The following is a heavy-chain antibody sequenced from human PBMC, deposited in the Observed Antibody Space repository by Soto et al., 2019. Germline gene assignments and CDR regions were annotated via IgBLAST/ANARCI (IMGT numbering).Heavy chain of an antibody. CDR3: ARASSYDNSGHDY. V-gene: IGHV4-31*03. D-gene: IGHD3-22*01. CDR2: TYYSGIT. J-gene: IGHJ4*02. Sequence: LSLTCTVSGDSISSGSYYWSWIRQHPGKGLEWIGYTYYSGITYYNPSLKSRVSISVDTSKNQFTLKLTSVSAADTAVYYCARASSYDNSGHDYWGQGTLVTVSS. CDR1: GDSISSGSYY.